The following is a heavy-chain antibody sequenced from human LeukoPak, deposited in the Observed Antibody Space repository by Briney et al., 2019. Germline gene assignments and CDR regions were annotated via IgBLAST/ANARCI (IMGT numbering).Heavy chain of an antibody. J-gene: IGHJ3*02. CDR2: INPNSGGT. V-gene: IGHV1-2*02. CDR3: ARERSPGYYYGSGSSYKGDAFDI. D-gene: IGHD3-10*01. Sequence: GASVKVSCKASGYTFTGYYMHWVRQAPGQGLEWMGWINPNSGGTNYAQKFQGRVTITADESTSTAYMELSSLRSEDTAVYYCARERSPGYYYGSGSSYKGDAFDIWGQGTMVTVSS. CDR1: GYTFTGYY.